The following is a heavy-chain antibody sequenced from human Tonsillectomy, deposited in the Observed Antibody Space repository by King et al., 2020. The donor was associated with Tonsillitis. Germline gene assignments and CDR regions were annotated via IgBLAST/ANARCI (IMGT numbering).Heavy chain of an antibody. CDR3: AKSTLGDWHAFDI. CDR1: GFTFSSYA. D-gene: IGHD3-10*01. V-gene: IGHV3-23*03. Sequence: VQLVESGGGLVQPGGSLRLSCAASGFTFSSYAMSWVRQAPGKGLEWVSVIYSGGSSTYYADSVKGRFTISRDNSKNTLYLQMNSLRAEDTAVYYCAKSTLGDWHAFDIWGQGIMVTVSS. J-gene: IGHJ3*02. CDR2: IYSGGSST.